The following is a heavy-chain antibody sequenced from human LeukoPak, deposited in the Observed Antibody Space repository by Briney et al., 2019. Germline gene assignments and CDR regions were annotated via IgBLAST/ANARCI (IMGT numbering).Heavy chain of an antibody. CDR2: ISSSSSYI. Sequence: GGSPRLSCAASGFTFSSYSMNWVRQAPGKGLEWVSSISSSSSYIYYADSVKGRFTISRDNAKNSLYLQMNSLRAEDTAVYYCARAKGYCSSTSCYKRNFDYWGQGTLVTVSS. D-gene: IGHD2-2*02. CDR1: GFTFSSYS. V-gene: IGHV3-21*01. CDR3: ARAKGYCSSTSCYKRNFDY. J-gene: IGHJ4*02.